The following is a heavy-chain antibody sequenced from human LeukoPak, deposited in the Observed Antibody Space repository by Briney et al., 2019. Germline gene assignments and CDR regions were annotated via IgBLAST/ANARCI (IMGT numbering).Heavy chain of an antibody. J-gene: IGHJ4*02. CDR1: GGSISSGDYY. V-gene: IGHV4-30-4*01. Sequence: SETLSLTCTVSGGSISSGDYYWSWIRQPPGKGLEWIGYIYYSGSTYYNPSLKSRVTISVDTSQNQFSLKLSSVTAADTAVYYCASSVAGDFDYWGQGTLVTVSS. CDR3: ASSVAGDFDY. CDR2: IYYSGST. D-gene: IGHD6-19*01.